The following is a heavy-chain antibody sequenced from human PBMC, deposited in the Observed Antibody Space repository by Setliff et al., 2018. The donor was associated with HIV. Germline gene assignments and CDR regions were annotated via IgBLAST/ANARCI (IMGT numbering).Heavy chain of an antibody. J-gene: IGHJ5*02. CDR1: GGSISSSSYY. CDR3: ARTFGSGSYRWFDP. CDR2: IYYSGST. V-gene: IGHV4-39*01. D-gene: IGHD3-10*01. Sequence: SETLSLTCTVSGGSISSSSYYWGWIRQPPGKGLEWIGSIYYSGSTYYNPSLKSRVTISADMSKNQFSLKLSSVTAADTAVYYCARTFGSGSYRWFDPWGQGTLVTVSS.